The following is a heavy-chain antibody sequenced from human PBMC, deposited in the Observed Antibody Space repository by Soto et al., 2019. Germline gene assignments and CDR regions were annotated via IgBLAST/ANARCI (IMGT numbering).Heavy chain of an antibody. CDR1: GGSISSYY. D-gene: IGHD3-22*01. CDR2: IYYSGST. J-gene: IGHJ4*02. CDR3: ARALNYYDSSGYPYYFDY. Sequence: ASETLSLTCTVSGGSISSYYWSWIRQPPGKGLEWIGYIYYSGSTNYNPSLKSRVTISVDTSKNQFSLKLSSVTAADTAVYYCARALNYYDSSGYPYYFDYWGQGTLVTVSS. V-gene: IGHV4-59*01.